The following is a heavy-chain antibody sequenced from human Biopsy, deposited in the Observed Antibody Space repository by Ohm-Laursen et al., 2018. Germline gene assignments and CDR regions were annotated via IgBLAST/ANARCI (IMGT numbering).Heavy chain of an antibody. CDR1: GFSFTGYY. Sequence: ASVKVSCKASGFSFTGYYIHWVRQAPGQGLEWMGWISPKSGGTNYAQKFQGNITMTKNTSMSTAYMEMSRLRSEDTAIYYCARGSGSYSRVMDVWGRGTTVIVSS. V-gene: IGHV1-2*02. CDR2: ISPKSGGT. CDR3: ARGSGSYSRVMDV. D-gene: IGHD3-10*01. J-gene: IGHJ6*02.